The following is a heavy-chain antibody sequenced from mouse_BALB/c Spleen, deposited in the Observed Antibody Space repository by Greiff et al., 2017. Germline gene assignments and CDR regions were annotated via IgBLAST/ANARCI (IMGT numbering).Heavy chain of an antibody. D-gene: IGHD1-1*01. CDR2: ISYSGST. CDR1: GDSITSGY. Sequence: DVKLQESGPSLVKPSQTLSLTCSVTGDSITSGYWNWIRKYPGNKLEYMGYISYSGSTYYNPSLKSRISITRDTSKNQYYLQLNSVTTEDTATDYSAYGSSYYYTMDYWGQGTTVTVSS. CDR3: AYGSSYYYTMDY. V-gene: IGHV3-8*02. J-gene: IGHJ4*01.